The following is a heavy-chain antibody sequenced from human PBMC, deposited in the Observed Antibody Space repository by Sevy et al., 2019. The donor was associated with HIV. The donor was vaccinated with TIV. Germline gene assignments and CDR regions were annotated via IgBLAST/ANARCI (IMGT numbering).Heavy chain of an antibody. CDR3: TTDRSEQLGYNYYYGMDV. D-gene: IGHD6-13*01. V-gene: IGHV3-15*01. Sequence: GGSLRLSCAASGFTFSNAWMSWVRQAPGKGLEWVGRIKSKTDGGTTDYAAPVKGRFTISRDDSKNTLYLQMNSLKTEHTAVYSCTTDRSEQLGYNYYYGMDVWGQGTTVTVSS. CDR2: IKSKTDGGTT. CDR1: GFTFSNAW. J-gene: IGHJ6*02.